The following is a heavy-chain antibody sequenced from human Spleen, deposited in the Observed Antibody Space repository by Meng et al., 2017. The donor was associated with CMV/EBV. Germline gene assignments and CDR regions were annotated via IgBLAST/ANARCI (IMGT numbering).Heavy chain of an antibody. Sequence: GSLRLSCAVYGGSFSGYYWSWIRQPPGKGLEWIGEINHSGSTNYNPSLKSRVTISVDTSKNQFSLKLSSVTAADTAVYYCARDYNWNGWFDPWGQGTLVTVSS. CDR1: GGSFSGYY. CDR3: ARDYNWNGWFDP. CDR2: INHSGST. V-gene: IGHV4-34*01. D-gene: IGHD1-1*01. J-gene: IGHJ5*02.